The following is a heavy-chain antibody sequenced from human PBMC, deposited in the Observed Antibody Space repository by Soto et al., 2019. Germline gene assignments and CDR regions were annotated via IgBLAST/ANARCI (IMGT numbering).Heavy chain of an antibody. CDR2: MYFSGFYSGST. J-gene: IGHJ4*02. CDR3: ARGFDILTFGFCLDY. D-gene: IGHD3-9*01. Sequence: SETLSLTCTVSGGSMSSSSYYWGWIRQPPGKGLEWIANMYFSGFYSGSTSYNPSPKSRVTISVDTSKNQFSLQVSSVTAADTAVYYCARGFDILTFGFCLDYWGQGTLVTVSS. CDR1: GGSMSSSSYY. V-gene: IGHV4-39*01.